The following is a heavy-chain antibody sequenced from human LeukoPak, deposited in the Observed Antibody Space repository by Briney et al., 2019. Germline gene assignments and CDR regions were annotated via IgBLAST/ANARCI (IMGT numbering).Heavy chain of an antibody. V-gene: IGHV1-18*01. J-gene: IGHJ3*02. CDR1: GYTFTSYG. CDR2: ISAYNGNT. D-gene: IGHD3-10*01. CDR3: ARDEGDYYGSGSYYYGAAFDI. Sequence: GASVKVSCKGSGYTFTSYGISWVRQAPGEGLEWVGYISAYNGNTNYAQKLQGGVTMSPHTYPSTPSIELRSLRSDDTAMYYCARDEGDYYGSGSYYYGAAFDIWGQGTMVTVSS.